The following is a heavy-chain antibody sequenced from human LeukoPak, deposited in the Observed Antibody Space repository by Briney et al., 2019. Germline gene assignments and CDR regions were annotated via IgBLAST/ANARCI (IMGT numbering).Heavy chain of an antibody. J-gene: IGHJ4*02. Sequence: GGSLRLSCAASGFTFSSYAMHGVGQAPGKGVGWVAVISYDGSNKYYEESVKGRFTISRENSKNTLYLQMNSLRDEDTPVSYAARCRPDYYDSSGRHVDWWQGALVTVAS. CDR2: ISYDGSNK. D-gene: IGHD3-22*01. CDR3: ARCRPDYYDSSGRHVD. CDR1: GFTFSSYA. V-gene: IGHV3-30*04.